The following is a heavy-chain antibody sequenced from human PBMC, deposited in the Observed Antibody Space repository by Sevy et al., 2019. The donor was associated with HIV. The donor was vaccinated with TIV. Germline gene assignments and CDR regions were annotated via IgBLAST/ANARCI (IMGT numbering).Heavy chain of an antibody. CDR2: IYHSGYS. V-gene: IGHV4-38-2*01. D-gene: IGHD6-19*01. CDR1: GYSISSDYY. Sequence: SETLSLTCAVSGYSISSDYYWGWIRQPPGKGLEWIGSIYHSGYSYYNPSLKSRVTISVDTSKNQFPLKLSSVTAADTAVYYCARAIGTQVAGLYYFDYWGQGTLVTVSS. J-gene: IGHJ4*02. CDR3: ARAIGTQVAGLYYFDY.